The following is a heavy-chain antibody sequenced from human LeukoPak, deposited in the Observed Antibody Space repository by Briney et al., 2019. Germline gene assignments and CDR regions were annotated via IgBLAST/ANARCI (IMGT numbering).Heavy chain of an antibody. D-gene: IGHD6-19*01. CDR1: GYTFTSYY. Sequence: ASVKVSCKASGYTFTSYYMHWVRQAPGQGLEWMGIINPRGGSTSYAQKFQGRVTMTRDTSTSTVYMELSSLRSEDTAVYYCAREAVAGDDAFDIWGQGTMVTVSS. V-gene: IGHV1-46*01. CDR3: AREAVAGDDAFDI. CDR2: INPRGGST. J-gene: IGHJ3*02.